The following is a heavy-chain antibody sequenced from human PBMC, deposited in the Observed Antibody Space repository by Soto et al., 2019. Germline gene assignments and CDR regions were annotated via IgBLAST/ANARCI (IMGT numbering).Heavy chain of an antibody. CDR2: INAGNGNT. V-gene: IGHV1-3*01. CDR3: ARDHLLGYDSSGP. D-gene: IGHD3-22*01. J-gene: IGHJ5*02. Sequence: ASVKVSCKASGYTITSYAMHWVRQAPGQRLEWMGWINAGNGNTKYSQKFQGRVTITRDTSASTAYMELSSLRSEDTAVYYCARDHLLGYDSSGPWGQGTLVTVSS. CDR1: GYTITSYA.